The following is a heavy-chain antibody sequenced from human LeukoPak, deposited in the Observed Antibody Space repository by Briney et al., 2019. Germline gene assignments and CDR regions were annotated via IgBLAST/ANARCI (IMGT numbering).Heavy chain of an antibody. D-gene: IGHD1-26*01. CDR1: GFTFSSYG. CDR3: ARELGYFGYSGSYGNAFDY. V-gene: IGHV3-33*01. J-gene: IGHJ4*02. Sequence: GRSLRLSCAASGFTFSSYGMHWVRQAPGKGLEWVAVIWYDGSNKYYADSVKGRFTISRDNSKNTLYLQMNSLRAEDTAVYCCARELGYFGYSGSYGNAFDYWGQGTLVTVSS. CDR2: IWYDGSNK.